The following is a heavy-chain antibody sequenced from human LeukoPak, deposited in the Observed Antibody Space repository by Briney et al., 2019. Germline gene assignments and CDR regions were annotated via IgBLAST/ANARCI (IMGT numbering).Heavy chain of an antibody. D-gene: IGHD3-22*01. CDR2: IYSGGNT. CDR3: ARDSHKLHNSAYFYFFDY. J-gene: IGHJ4*02. Sequence: PGGSLRLSCAASGFTVSSDYMGWVRQAPGKGLEYVSIIYSGGNTYYADSVKGRFTISRDNSKNTLYLQMNSLRAEDTAVYYCARDSHKLHNSAYFYFFDYWGQGTLVSVSS. CDR1: GFTVSSDY. V-gene: IGHV3-66*02.